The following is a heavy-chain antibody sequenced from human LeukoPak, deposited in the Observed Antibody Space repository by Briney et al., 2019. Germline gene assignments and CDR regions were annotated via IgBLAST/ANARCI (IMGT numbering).Heavy chain of an antibody. CDR3: ATPGGWLRQSYYFDY. D-gene: IGHD5-12*01. Sequence: SETLSLTCAVYGGSFSVYYWSWIRQPPGKGLEWIGSIYYSGSTYYNPSLKSRVTISVDTSKNQFSLKLSSVTAADTAVYYCATPGGWLRQSYYFDYWGQGTLVTVSS. CDR2: IYYSGST. CDR1: GGSFSVYY. J-gene: IGHJ4*02. V-gene: IGHV4-34*01.